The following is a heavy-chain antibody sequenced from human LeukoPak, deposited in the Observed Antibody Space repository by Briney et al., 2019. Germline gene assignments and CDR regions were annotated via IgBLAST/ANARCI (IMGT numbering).Heavy chain of an antibody. CDR2: IYPGDSDT. D-gene: IGHD3-22*01. V-gene: IGHV5-51*01. Sequence: GKSLKISCKGSGYSFTSYWIGWVRQMPGKGLEWMGIIYPGDSDTRYSPSFQGQVTISADKSISTAYLQWSSLKASDTAMYYCARPHYYDSSGYYEGGVDYFDYWGQGTLVTVSS. CDR3: ARPHYYDSSGYYEGGVDYFDY. CDR1: GYSFTSYW. J-gene: IGHJ4*02.